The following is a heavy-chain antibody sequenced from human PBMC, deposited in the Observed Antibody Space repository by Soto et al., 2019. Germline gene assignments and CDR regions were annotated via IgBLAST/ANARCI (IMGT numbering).Heavy chain of an antibody. CDR3: AKEWQQLPS. CDR2: ISGSGGNT. D-gene: IGHD6-13*01. V-gene: IGHV3-23*01. CDR1: GFTFSSYA. Sequence: GGSLRLSCATSGFTFSSYAMSWVRQAPGKGLEWVSTISGSGGNTYYADSVKGRFTISRDNSKTTLYLQMNSLRAEDTAVYYCAKEWQQLPSWGQGTQVTVSS. J-gene: IGHJ5*02.